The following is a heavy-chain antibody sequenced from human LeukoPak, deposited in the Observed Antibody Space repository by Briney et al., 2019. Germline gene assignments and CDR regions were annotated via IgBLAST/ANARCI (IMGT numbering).Heavy chain of an antibody. CDR1: GFTFSDYA. CDR2: ISSSGSTI. Sequence: PGGSLRLSCAASGFTFSDYAMSWVRQAPGKGLEWVSYISSSGSTIYYADSVKGRFTISRDNAKNSLYLQMNSLRAEDTAIYYCGRGAGTNLWPPDFWGQGTLVTVSS. J-gene: IGHJ4*02. CDR3: GRGAGTNLWPPDF. D-gene: IGHD3-10*01. V-gene: IGHV3-11*04.